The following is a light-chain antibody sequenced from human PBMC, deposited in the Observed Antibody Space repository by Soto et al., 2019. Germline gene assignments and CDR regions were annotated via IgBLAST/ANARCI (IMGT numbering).Light chain of an antibody. CDR1: QSISSW. CDR2: KTS. J-gene: IGKJ4*01. V-gene: IGKV1-5*03. CDR3: QQYKSFSLT. Sequence: DIQMTQSPSTLSASVGDRVTITCRASQSISSWLAWYQQKPGKAPKLLIYKTSNLDSGVPSRFSGSGSGTEFSLTISSLQPDDFATYDCQQYKSFSLTFGGGTRVEVK.